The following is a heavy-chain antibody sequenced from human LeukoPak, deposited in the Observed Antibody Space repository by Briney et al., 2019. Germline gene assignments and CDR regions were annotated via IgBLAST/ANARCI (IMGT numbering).Heavy chain of an antibody. CDR1: GYRFTRYW. CDR3: ARKQMVRGVPYNWFDP. Sequence: GESLQIPFKGFGYRFTRYWIGWVRPLTGKGLEWRGIIYPGDSDTRYSPSFQGQVTISADKSISTAYLQWSSLKASDTAMYYGARKQMVRGVPYNWFDPWGQGTLVTVSS. CDR2: IYPGDSDT. D-gene: IGHD3-10*01. V-gene: IGHV5-51*01. J-gene: IGHJ5*02.